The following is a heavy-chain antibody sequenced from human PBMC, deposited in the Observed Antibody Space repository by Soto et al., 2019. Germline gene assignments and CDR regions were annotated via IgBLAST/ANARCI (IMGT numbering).Heavy chain of an antibody. J-gene: IGHJ4*02. CDR2: INPNSGGT. V-gene: IGHV1-2*02. CDR1: GYTFTGSS. D-gene: IGHD3-22*01. CDR3: AILDSSGYQYFFDY. Sequence: ASPKVSCKASGYTFTGSSMHWVRQAPGQGLEWMGWINPNSGGTNYAQKFQGRVTMTRDTSISTAYMELSRLRSDDTAVYYCAILDSSGYQYFFDYWGQGTLVTVSS.